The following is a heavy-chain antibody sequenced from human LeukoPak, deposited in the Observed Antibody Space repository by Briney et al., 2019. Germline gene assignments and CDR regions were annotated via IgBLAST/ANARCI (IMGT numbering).Heavy chain of an antibody. CDR3: ARPSRTYYYDPSGNAFDM. CDR2: IIPIFRTP. V-gene: IGHV1-69*13. Sequence: ASVKVSCKAAGYIFTTYGISWVRQAPGQGLEWMGGIIPIFRTPNYAQNFQGRVTITADESTSTAYMELNSLRSEDAAVYYCARPSRTYYYDPSGNAFDMWGQGTMVTVSA. D-gene: IGHD3-22*01. CDR1: GYIFTTYG. J-gene: IGHJ3*02.